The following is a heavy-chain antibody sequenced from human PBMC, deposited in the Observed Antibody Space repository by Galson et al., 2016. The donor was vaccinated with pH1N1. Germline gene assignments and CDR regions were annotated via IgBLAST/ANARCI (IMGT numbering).Heavy chain of an antibody. CDR3: VSPKTAHIPLAGLFHH. CDR2: VSGSGIST. D-gene: IGHD6-19*01. V-gene: IGHV3-23*01. CDR1: GFTFSSYG. Sequence: YLRLSCATSGFTFSSYGMSWVRQAPGKGLEWVSAVSGSGISTYFADSVKGRFTISRDNSKSTLFLHMNSLRAEDTAIYYCVSPKTAHIPLAGLFHHWGQGALVTVSS. J-gene: IGHJ4*02.